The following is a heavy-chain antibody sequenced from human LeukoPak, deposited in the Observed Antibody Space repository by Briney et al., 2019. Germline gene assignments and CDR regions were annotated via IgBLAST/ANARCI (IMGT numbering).Heavy chain of an antibody. V-gene: IGHV3-7*01. CDR3: ARDSAKGGTKAVIGFSDY. J-gene: IGHJ4*02. CDR2: ITQDGSEK. D-gene: IGHD1-7*01. CDR1: GFTLSSYW. Sequence: GGSLRLFCAASGFTLSSYWMSWVRQAPGKGLEWVANITQDGSEKHYVDSVKGRFTISRDNAKNSLYMQMNSLRAEDTAVYYCARDSAKGGTKAVIGFSDYWGQGNLVTVSS.